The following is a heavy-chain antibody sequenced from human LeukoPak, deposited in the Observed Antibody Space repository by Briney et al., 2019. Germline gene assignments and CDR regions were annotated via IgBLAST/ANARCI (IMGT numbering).Heavy chain of an antibody. CDR2: IYTTGST. CDR1: GGSITTGSYY. J-gene: IGHJ3*02. D-gene: IGHD2-2*01. Sequence: SETLSLTCTVPGGSITTGSYYWIWIRQPAGKGLEWIGRIYTTGSTDYNPSLKSRVTMSVDTSKNQFSLKLTSVTVADTALYYCARAPTSSTSSSSHIDIWGQGTMVTVSS. V-gene: IGHV4-61*02. CDR3: ARAPTSSTSSSSHIDI.